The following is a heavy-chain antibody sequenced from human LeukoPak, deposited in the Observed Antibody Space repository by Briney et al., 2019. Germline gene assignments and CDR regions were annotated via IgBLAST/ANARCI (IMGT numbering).Heavy chain of an antibody. CDR2: INPNSGGT. D-gene: IGHD6-13*01. J-gene: IGHJ6*02. V-gene: IGHV1-2*02. CDR1: GYSFTGCY. CDR3: ATLYSSSWSDYYYYGMDV. Sequence: ASVKVSCKASGYSFTGCYMHWVRQAPGQGLEWMGWINPNSGGTSYAQKFQGRVTMTRDTSISTAYMELSRLRSDDTAVYYCATLYSSSWSDYYYYGMDVWGQGTTVTVSS.